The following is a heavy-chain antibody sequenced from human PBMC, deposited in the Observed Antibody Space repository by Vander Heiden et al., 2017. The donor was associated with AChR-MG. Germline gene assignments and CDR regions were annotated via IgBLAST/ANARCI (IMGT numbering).Heavy chain of an antibody. CDR1: GGTFSSYA. CDR3: ARSYYGDKPPYYSYYGMAV. V-gene: IGHV1-69*01. J-gene: IGHJ6*02. D-gene: IGHD4-17*01. CDR2: IIPIFGTA. Sequence: QVQLVQSGAEVKKPGSSVKVSRKASGGTFSSYATSWVRKAPGQGLEWMGGIIPIFGTANYAQNFQGRGTSTADESTSTAYMDLSSLRSEDQDVYYCARSYYGDKPPYYSYYGMAVWGQGYTDAVSS.